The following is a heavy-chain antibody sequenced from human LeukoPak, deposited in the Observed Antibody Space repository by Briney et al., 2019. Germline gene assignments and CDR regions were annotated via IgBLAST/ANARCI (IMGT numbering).Heavy chain of an antibody. Sequence: PSETLSLTCAVYGGSFSGYYWSRIRQPPGKGLEWIGEINHSGSTNYNPSLKSRVTISVDTSKNQFSLKLSSVTAADTAVYYCARALYYYDSSGIIDYWGQGTLVTVSS. CDR2: INHSGST. CDR1: GGSFSGYY. V-gene: IGHV4-34*01. J-gene: IGHJ4*02. CDR3: ARALYYYDSSGIIDY. D-gene: IGHD3-22*01.